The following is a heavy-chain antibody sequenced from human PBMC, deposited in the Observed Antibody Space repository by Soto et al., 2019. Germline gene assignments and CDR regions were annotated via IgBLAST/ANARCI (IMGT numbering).Heavy chain of an antibody. V-gene: IGHV3-11*01. D-gene: IGHD3-22*01. CDR3: ARDLGYYDSSGYFDY. CDR1: GFPFSDYY. Sequence: LRLSCAASGFPFSDYYMSWIRQAPGKGLAWVAYISSSDNIIYYADSVKGRFTISRDNAKNSLYLQMNSLRAEDTAVYYCARDLGYYDSSGYFDYWGQGTLVTVSS. J-gene: IGHJ4*02. CDR2: ISSSDNII.